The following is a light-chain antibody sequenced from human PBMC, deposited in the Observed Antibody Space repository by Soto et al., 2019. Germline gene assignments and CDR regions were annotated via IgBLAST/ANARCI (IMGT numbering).Light chain of an antibody. CDR2: NNN. Sequence: QSVLTQPPSASGTPGQRVTISCSGSSSNIGSNTVSWYQQVPGAAPKLLIYNNNLRPSGVPDRFSGSKTGTSASLAISGLQSDDDSDYYCAAWDVSLTGFYVFGTGTQLTVL. CDR1: SSNIGSNT. J-gene: IGLJ1*01. CDR3: AAWDVSLTGFYV. V-gene: IGLV1-44*01.